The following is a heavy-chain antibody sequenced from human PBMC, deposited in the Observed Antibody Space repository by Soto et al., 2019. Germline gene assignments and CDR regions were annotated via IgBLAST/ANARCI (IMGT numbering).Heavy chain of an antibody. J-gene: IGHJ4*02. D-gene: IGHD3-10*01. V-gene: IGHV1-69*12. CDR2: IIPISGTP. Sequence: QVQLVQSGAEVSKPGSSVKVSCKSSGGTFSRYAINWVRQAPGQGLEWMGGIIPISGTPKYAQKFQARVTITADQSTTTAYMGLSSLRSEDTAVYYCARSGVTSRPGIFDYWGQGTLVTVSS. CDR1: GGTFSRYA. CDR3: ARSGVTSRPGIFDY.